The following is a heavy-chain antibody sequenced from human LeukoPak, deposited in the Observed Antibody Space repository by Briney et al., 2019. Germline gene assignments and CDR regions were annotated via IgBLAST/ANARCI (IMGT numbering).Heavy chain of an antibody. CDR1: PYTFDKYY. J-gene: IGHJ5*02. CDR3: ARHSLALQRRNWFDP. D-gene: IGHD2/OR15-2a*01. CDR2: INPSGRSK. V-gene: IGHV1-46*02. Sequence: ASVTVSFKASPYTFDKYYIHGVRQAPGQGGEGMGVINPSGRSKSYAKQFQGRVTVTRDTSTTTVYMDLSSLRSEDSAVYYCARHSLALQRRNWFDPWGQGTLVTVSS.